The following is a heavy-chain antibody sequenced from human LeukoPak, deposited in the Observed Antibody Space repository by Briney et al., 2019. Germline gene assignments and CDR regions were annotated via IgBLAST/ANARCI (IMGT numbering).Heavy chain of an antibody. CDR3: ARDGMVGSRPLDY. CDR1: GFTFSSYG. CDR2: IYSDNT. V-gene: IGHV3-66*01. D-gene: IGHD6-13*01. J-gene: IGHJ4*02. Sequence: GESLRLSCAASGFTFSSYGMSWVRQAPGKGLEWVSFIYSDNTHHSDSVKGRFTISRENAKNSLYLQMNSLTPGDTAVYYCARDGMVGSRPLDYWGQGTLVTVSS.